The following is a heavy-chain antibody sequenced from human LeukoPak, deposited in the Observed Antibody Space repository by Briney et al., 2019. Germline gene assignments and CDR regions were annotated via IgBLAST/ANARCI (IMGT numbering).Heavy chain of an antibody. J-gene: IGHJ6*02. CDR1: RFTFSDYY. CDR3: ARAPHYSNYGPYYYGMDV. Sequence: GGSLRLSCAASRFTFSDYYMSWIRQATGQGLEWVSYISSSSSYTNYAASVKGRFTISRDNAKDSLYLQMNSLRAEDTAVYYCARAPHYSNYGPYYYGMDVWGQGTTVTVSS. D-gene: IGHD4-11*01. V-gene: IGHV3-11*06. CDR2: ISSSSSYT.